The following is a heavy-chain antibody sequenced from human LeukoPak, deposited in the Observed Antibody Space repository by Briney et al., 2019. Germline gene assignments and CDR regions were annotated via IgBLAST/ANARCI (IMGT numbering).Heavy chain of an antibody. CDR2: IYYSGNT. Sequence: SETLSLTCAVYGGSFSGYYWSWIRQPPGKGLEWIGYIYYSGNTNYNPSLKSRVTISVDTSKNQFSLKLSSVTAADTAVYYCARTRYSSSWDYGMDVWGQGTTVTVSS. J-gene: IGHJ6*02. D-gene: IGHD6-13*01. CDR1: GGSFSGYY. CDR3: ARTRYSSSWDYGMDV. V-gene: IGHV4-59*08.